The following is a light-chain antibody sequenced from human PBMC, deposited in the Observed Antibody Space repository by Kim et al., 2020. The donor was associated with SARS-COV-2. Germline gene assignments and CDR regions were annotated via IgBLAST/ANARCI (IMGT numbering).Light chain of an antibody. J-gene: IGLJ1*01. CDR2: EVT. CDR1: STDIGSYNL. Sequence: GQSITISCTGSSTDIGSYNLVSWYQYHPGKAPKLMIYEVTKRPSGVSNRFSGSKSGNTASLTISGLQAGDEADYYCCSYAGSSTYVFGTGTKVTVL. CDR3: CSYAGSSTYV. V-gene: IGLV2-23*02.